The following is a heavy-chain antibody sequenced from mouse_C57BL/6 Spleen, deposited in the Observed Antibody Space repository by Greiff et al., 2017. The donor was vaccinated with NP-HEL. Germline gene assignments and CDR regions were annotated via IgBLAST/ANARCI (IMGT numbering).Heavy chain of an antibody. CDR2: IHPSDSDT. Sequence: QVQLQQPGAELVKPGASVKVSCKASGYTFTSYWMHWVKQRPGQGLEWIGRIHPSDSDTNYNQKFKGKATLTVDKSSSPAYMQLSSLTSEDSAVYYWAIGLRYPAWFAYWGQGPLVTVSA. CDR1: GYTFTSYW. CDR3: AIGLRYPAWFAY. D-gene: IGHD1-1*01. J-gene: IGHJ3*01. V-gene: IGHV1-74*01.